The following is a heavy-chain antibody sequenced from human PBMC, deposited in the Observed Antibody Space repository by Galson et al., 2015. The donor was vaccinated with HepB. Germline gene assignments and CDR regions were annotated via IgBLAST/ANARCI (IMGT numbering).Heavy chain of an antibody. CDR1: GFTFSSYG. CDR2: ISYDGSNK. Sequence: SLRLSCAASGFTFSSYGMHWVRQAPGKGLEWVAVISYDGSNKYYADSVKGRFTISRDISKNTLYLQLNSLRPEDTAVYYCAKQRFDYGSGSPFDYWGQGTLVTVSS. V-gene: IGHV3-30*18. D-gene: IGHD3-10*01. J-gene: IGHJ4*02. CDR3: AKQRFDYGSGSPFDY.